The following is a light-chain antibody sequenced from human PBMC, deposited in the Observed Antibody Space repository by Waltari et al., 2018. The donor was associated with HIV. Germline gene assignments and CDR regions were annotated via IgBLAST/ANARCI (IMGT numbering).Light chain of an antibody. CDR2: YKSDSDK. J-gene: IGLJ1*01. CDR3: VIWHSSAYV. CDR1: SDINVGTYR. Sequence: QAVLTQPSSLSASPGTSASLTCTLRSDINVGTYRIYWYQQQPGSPPQYLLRYKSDSDKQQGSGVPSRFSGSKDASTNAGILLISGLQSEDEADYYCVIWHSSAYVFGTGTKVTVL. V-gene: IGLV5-45*03.